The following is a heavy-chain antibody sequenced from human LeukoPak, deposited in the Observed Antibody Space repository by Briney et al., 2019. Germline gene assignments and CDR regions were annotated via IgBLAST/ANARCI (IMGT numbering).Heavy chain of an antibody. V-gene: IGHV4-34*01. CDR1: GGSFSGYY. D-gene: IGHD6-6*01. CDR3: ASPIAARLHAFDI. J-gene: IGHJ3*02. Sequence: SETLSLTCAVYGGSFSGYYWSWIRQPPGKGLEWIGEINHSGSTNYNPSLKSRVTISVDTSKNQFSLKLSSVTAADTAVYYCASPIAARLHAFDIWGQGTMVTVSS. CDR2: INHSGST.